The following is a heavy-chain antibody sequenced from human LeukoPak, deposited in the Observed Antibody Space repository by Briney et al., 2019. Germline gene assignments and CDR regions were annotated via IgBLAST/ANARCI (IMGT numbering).Heavy chain of an antibody. D-gene: IGHD6-13*01. CDR2: IPAGGKYT. CDR1: GFTFSTYT. CDR3: VRGDSRDY. V-gene: IGHV3-21*01. Sequence: GGSLRLSCATSGFTFSTYTMNWVRQAPGKGLEWVSSIPAGGKYTHQADSVEGRFTIPRANATSSLSLDMQSLRAEDTAVYYCVRGDSRDYWGQGTLVTVSS. J-gene: IGHJ4*02.